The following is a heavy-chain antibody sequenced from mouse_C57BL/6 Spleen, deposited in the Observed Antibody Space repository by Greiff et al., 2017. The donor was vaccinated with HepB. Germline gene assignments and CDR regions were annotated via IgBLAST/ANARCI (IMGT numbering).Heavy chain of an antibody. J-gene: IGHJ2*01. D-gene: IGHD1-1*01. V-gene: IGHV3-6*01. CDR2: ISYDGSN. Sequence: ESGPGLVKPSQSLSLTCSVTGYSITSGYYWNWIRQFPGNKLEWMGYISYDGSNNYNPSLKNRISRTRDTSKNQFFLKLNSVTTEDTATYYCAREGNYGSDYWGQGTTLTVSS. CDR1: GYSITSGYY. CDR3: AREGNYGSDY.